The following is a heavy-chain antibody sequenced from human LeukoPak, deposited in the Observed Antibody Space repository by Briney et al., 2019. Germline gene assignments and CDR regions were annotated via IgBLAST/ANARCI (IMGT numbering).Heavy chain of an antibody. CDR1: GGSISSGGYS. J-gene: IGHJ5*02. CDR2: IYHSGST. Sequence: SETLSLTCAVSGGSISSGGYSWSWIRQPPGKGLEWIGYIYHSGSTKYNPSLKSRVTISLDRSKNQFSLKLRSVTAADTAVYYCARLQVHCGGDCYTRWFDPWGQGTLVTVSS. V-gene: IGHV4-30-2*01. CDR3: ARLQVHCGGDCYTRWFDP. D-gene: IGHD2-21*02.